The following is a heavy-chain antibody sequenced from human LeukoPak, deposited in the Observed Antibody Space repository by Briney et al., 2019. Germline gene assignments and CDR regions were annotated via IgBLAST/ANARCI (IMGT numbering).Heavy chain of an antibody. Sequence: PSQTLSLTCTVSGGSISSGGYYWSWIRQPPGKGLEWIGYIYHSGSTYYNPSLKSRVTISVDRSKNQFSLKLSSVTAADTAVYYCARTLEYSSSPFGYWGQGTLVTVSS. V-gene: IGHV4-30-2*01. CDR1: GGSISSGGYY. CDR2: IYHSGST. CDR3: ARTLEYSSSPFGY. J-gene: IGHJ4*02. D-gene: IGHD6-6*01.